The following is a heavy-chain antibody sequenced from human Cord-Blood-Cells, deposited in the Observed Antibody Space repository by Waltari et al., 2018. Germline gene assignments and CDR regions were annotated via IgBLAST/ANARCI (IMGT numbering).Heavy chain of an antibody. CDR3: ATDRDSSWLQVEYFQH. D-gene: IGHD6-13*01. Sequence: QVQLVQSGAEVKKPGASVKVSCKVSGYTLTELSMHWVRQAPGKGLEWMGGLDPEDGETIYAQKFQGRVTMTEDTSTDTAYMELSSLRSEDTAVYYCATDRDSSWLQVEYFQHWGQGTLVTVSS. CDR1: GYTLTELS. CDR2: LDPEDGET. V-gene: IGHV1-24*01. J-gene: IGHJ1*01.